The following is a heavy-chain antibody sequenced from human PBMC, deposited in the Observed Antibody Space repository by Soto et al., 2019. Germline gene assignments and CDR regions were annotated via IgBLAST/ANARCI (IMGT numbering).Heavy chain of an antibody. J-gene: IGHJ4*02. CDR3: ASGANRLAS. D-gene: IGHD3-10*01. V-gene: IGHV1-18*01. CDR2: ISAYNGNT. Sequence: QVQLVQSGAEVKKPGASVKVSCKASGYTFTSYGISWVRQAPGQGLAWMGWISAYNGNTKYAQKPQGRVTMTKDTATSTTYLALRSLRSHKTAVCSRASGANRLASCAQGTLVTASS. CDR1: GYTFTSYG.